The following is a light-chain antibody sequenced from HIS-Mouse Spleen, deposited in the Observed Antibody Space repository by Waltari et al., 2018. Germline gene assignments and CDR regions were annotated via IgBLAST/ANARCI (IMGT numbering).Light chain of an antibody. CDR1: NIGSKS. J-gene: IGLJ1*01. V-gene: IGLV3-21*02. CDR3: QGWDSSSDRV. Sequence: SYVLTQPPSVSVAPGQTARITCGGNNIGSKSVHWYQQKPGQAPVLVVYDASDRPSGSPERFSGSNSGNTATLTISRVEAGDEADYYCQGWDSSSDRVFGTGTKVTVL. CDR2: DAS.